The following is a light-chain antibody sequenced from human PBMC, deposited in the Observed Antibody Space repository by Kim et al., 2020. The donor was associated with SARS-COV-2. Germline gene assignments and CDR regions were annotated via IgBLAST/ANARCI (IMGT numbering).Light chain of an antibody. CDR1: RSNIGSNP. Sequence: ELTQPPSASGTPGQRVTVSCSGSRSNIGSNPVNWFQQVPGTAPKLLIFNDNRRPSGVPDRVSGSKSDTSASLAIGGLQSEDEALYFCAAWDHSLKGWVFGGGTQLTVL. CDR2: NDN. V-gene: IGLV1-44*01. J-gene: IGLJ3*02. CDR3: AAWDHSLKGWV.